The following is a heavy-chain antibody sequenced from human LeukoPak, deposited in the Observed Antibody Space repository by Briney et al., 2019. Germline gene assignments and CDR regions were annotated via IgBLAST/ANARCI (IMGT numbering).Heavy chain of an antibody. CDR1: GFGFSNFW. V-gene: IGHV3-74*01. D-gene: IGHD6-6*01. CDR3: AREADPSLYASSSPDY. Sequence: PGGSLRLSRAASGFGFSNFWMHWVRQAPGKGLVWVSRIKPDGTTSVYADSVKGRFTISRDNLKNTLYLQMRSLRAEDTAVYFCAREADPSLYASSSPDYWGKGTPVTVSS. CDR2: IKPDGTTS. J-gene: IGHJ4*01.